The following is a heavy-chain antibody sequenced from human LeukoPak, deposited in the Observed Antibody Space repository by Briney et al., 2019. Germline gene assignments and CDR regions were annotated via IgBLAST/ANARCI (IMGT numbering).Heavy chain of an antibody. CDR2: IYDSGST. Sequence: PSETLSLTCTVSGGSIRSSYYYWGWIRQPPGKGLEWIGSIYDSGSTYYNPSLKSRVTISVDTSKNQFSLKLNSVTAADTAVYYCARAPEGFWSARSRFDPWGQRTLVTVSS. CDR1: GGSIRSSYYY. D-gene: IGHD3-3*01. J-gene: IGHJ5*02. V-gene: IGHV4-39*01. CDR3: ARAPEGFWSARSRFDP.